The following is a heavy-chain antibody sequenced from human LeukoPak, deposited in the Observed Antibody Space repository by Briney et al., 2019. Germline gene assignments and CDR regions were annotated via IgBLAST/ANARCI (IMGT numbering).Heavy chain of an antibody. CDR1: GGSFSGYY. J-gene: IGHJ1*01. V-gene: IGHV4-59*10. CDR3: ARSSGYLPFQH. Sequence: SEALSLTCAVYGGSFSGYYWSWIRQPAGKGLEWIGRIYTSGSTNYNPSLKSRVTMSVDTSKNQFSLKLSSVTAADTAVYYCARSSGYLPFQHWGQGTLVTVSS. D-gene: IGHD3-22*01. CDR2: IYTSGST.